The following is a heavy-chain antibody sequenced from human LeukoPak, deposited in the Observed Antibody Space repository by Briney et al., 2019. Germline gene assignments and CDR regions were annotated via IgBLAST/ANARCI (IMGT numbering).Heavy chain of an antibody. V-gene: IGHV4-4*07. Sequence: SETLSLTCTVSGGSISSYYWSWIRQPAGKGLEWIGRIYTSGSTNYNPSLKSRVTMSVDTSKNQFSLKLSSVTAADTAVYYCARAAANLGAHYYYYYMDVWGKGTTVTVSS. CDR3: ARAAANLGAHYYYYYMDV. D-gene: IGHD6-13*01. J-gene: IGHJ6*03. CDR1: GGSISSYY. CDR2: IYTSGST.